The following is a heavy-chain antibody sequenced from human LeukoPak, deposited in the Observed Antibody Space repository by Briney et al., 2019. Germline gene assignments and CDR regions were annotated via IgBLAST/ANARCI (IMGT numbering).Heavy chain of an antibody. CDR1: GGSISSGGYY. V-gene: IGHV4-31*03. CDR2: IYYSGST. J-gene: IGHJ3*02. CDR3: ADPEVGATKYAFDI. D-gene: IGHD1-26*01. Sequence: SETLSLTCTVSGGSISSGGYYWSWIRQHPGKGLEWIGCIYYSGSTYYNPSLKSRVTISVDTSKNQFSLKLSSVTAADTAVYYCADPEVGATKYAFDIWGQGTMVTVSS.